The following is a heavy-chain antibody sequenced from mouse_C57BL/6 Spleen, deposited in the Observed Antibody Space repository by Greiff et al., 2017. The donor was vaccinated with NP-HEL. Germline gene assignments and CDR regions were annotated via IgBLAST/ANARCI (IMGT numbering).Heavy chain of an antibody. CDR1: GYTFTDYE. CDR3: TRDLSEAY. Sequence: VQLQQSGAELVRPGASVTLSCKASGYTFTDYEMHWVKQTPVHGLEWIGAIDPETGGTAYNQKFKGKAILTADKSSSTAYMELRSLTSEDSAVYYCTRDLSEAYWGQGTLVTVSA. CDR2: IDPETGGT. D-gene: IGHD2-3*01. J-gene: IGHJ3*01. V-gene: IGHV1-15*01.